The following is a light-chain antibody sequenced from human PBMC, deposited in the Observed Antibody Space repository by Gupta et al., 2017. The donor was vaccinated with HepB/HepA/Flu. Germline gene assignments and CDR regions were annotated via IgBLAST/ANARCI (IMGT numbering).Light chain of an antibody. CDR1: QYVSSTY. CDR2: SAS. V-gene: IGKV3-20*01. CDR3: HHYGSSSWT. Sequence: EIVLTQSPGTLSLSPGERATLSCRASQYVSSTYLAWYQQRPGQAPRLLIYSASNRATGIPDRFSGSGSGTDFTLTISRLEPEDFAVHYCHHYGSSSWTFGQGTEVEIK. J-gene: IGKJ1*01.